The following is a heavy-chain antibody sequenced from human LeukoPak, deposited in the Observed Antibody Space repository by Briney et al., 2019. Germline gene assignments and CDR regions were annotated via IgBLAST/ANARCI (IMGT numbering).Heavy chain of an antibody. CDR3: AKGLRNTMVGGVPLYYFDY. Sequence: GGSLRLSCAASKFAITNNCRIWVRQAPGKGLDGGRSFYIDSVKGRFTMSRDNSKNTLYLQMNSLRAEDTAVYYCAKGLRNTMVGGVPLYYFDYWGQGTLVTVSS. CDR2: GGRS. V-gene: IGHV3-53*05. J-gene: IGHJ4*02. D-gene: IGHD3-10*01. CDR1: KFAITNNC.